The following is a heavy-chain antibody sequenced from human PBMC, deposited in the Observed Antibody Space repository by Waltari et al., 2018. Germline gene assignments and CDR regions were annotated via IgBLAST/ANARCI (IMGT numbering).Heavy chain of an antibody. Sequence: QVQLVESGGGVVQPGRSLRLSCAASGFTFSRYTMHWVRQAPGKGLEWVSVRSYDGSSKDYADSVKGRFTIARDNSQNTLYLQMNSLRPEDTAVYYCARGDGSNYGFDYWGQGTLVPVSS. D-gene: IGHD4-17*01. V-gene: IGHV3-30*01. CDR3: ARGDGSNYGFDY. J-gene: IGHJ4*02. CDR1: GFTFSRYT. CDR2: RSYDGSSK.